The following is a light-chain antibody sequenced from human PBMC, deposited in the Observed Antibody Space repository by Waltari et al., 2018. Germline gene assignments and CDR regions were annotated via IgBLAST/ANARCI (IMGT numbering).Light chain of an antibody. CDR1: SRDSGGYNY. Sequence: QSALTQPASVSGSPGQSVPIPLTGTSRDSGGYNYVSWYQQLPGRAPKLIIYDVSKRPSGVSNRFSASKSGNTASLTISGLQGEDEADYYCSSYASSSTLELFGGGTSLAVL. J-gene: IGLJ2*01. V-gene: IGLV2-14*03. CDR2: DVS. CDR3: SSYASSSTLEL.